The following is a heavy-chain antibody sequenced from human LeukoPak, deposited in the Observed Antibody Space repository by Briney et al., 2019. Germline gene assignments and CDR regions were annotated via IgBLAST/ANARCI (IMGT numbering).Heavy chain of an antibody. CDR2: ISSSSSYI. D-gene: IGHD3-9*01. V-gene: IGHV3-21*01. CDR1: GFTFSSYS. Sequence: GGSLRLSCAASGFTFSSYSMNWVRQAPGKGLEWVSSISSSSSYIYYADSVKGRFTISRDNAKNSLYLQMNSLRAEDTAVYYCARSPAWSRYDLLTGYYEGEFDYWGQGTLVTVSS. CDR3: ARSPAWSRYDLLTGYYEGEFDY. J-gene: IGHJ4*02.